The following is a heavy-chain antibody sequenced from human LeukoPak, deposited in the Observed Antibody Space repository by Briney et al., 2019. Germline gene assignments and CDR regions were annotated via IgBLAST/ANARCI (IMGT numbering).Heavy chain of an antibody. Sequence: GGSLRLSCAASGFTFSSYAMHWVRQAPGKGLEWVAVISYDGGNKFYADSVKGRFTISRDNSKNALYLQMNSLRAEDTAVYYCAKRFSSTWYPFGYWGQGTLVTVSS. CDR1: GFTFSSYA. CDR2: ISYDGGNK. D-gene: IGHD6-13*01. J-gene: IGHJ4*02. V-gene: IGHV3-30*18. CDR3: AKRFSSTWYPFGY.